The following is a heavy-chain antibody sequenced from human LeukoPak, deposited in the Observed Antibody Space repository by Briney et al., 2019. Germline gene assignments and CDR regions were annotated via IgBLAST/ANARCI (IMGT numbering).Heavy chain of an antibody. Sequence: GGSLRLSCAASGFTVSSNFMSWVRQAPGKQLEWVSVIYSGGTTYYADSVKGRFTISRDSSKNTLYLQMNSLRAEDTAVYYCARDLGYCTNGVCHTRFDYWGQGTLVAVSS. CDR3: ARDLGYCTNGVCHTRFDY. V-gene: IGHV3-53*01. J-gene: IGHJ4*02. D-gene: IGHD2-8*01. CDR1: GFTVSSNF. CDR2: IYSGGTT.